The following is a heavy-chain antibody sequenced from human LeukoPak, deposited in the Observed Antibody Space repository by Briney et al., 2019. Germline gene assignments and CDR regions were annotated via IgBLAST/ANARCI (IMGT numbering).Heavy chain of an antibody. D-gene: IGHD1-7*01. CDR3: ARDELRSHYYYMDV. CDR1: GFTFSDYY. Sequence: GGSLRLSCAASGFTFSDYYMSWIRQAPGKGLEWVSYISSSSSYIYYADSVKGRFTISRDNAKNSLYLQMNSLRAEDTAVYYCARDELRSHYYYMDVWGKGTTVTVSS. CDR2: ISSSSSYI. V-gene: IGHV3-11*06. J-gene: IGHJ6*03.